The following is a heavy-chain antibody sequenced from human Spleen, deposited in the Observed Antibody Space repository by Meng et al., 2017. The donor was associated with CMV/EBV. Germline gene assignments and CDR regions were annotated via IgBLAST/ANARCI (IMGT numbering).Heavy chain of an antibody. CDR3: ARATENFVVEPPAILFDY. J-gene: IGHJ4*02. V-gene: IGHV1-2*02. CDR2: INPNSGAT. CDR1: YTFTGYY. Sequence: YTFTGYYLHWVRQAPGQGLEWMGWINPNSGATNFAQKCQGRVTMTRDTSISTAYMELRRLTSDDTAVYYCARATENFVVEPPAILFDYWGQGTLVTVSS. D-gene: IGHD2-2*02.